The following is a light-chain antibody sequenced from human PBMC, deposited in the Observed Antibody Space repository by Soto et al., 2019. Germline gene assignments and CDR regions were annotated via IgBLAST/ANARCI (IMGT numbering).Light chain of an antibody. Sequence: DIQMTQSPSTLSGSVGDRVTITCRASQTISSWLAWYQQKPGKAPKLLIYKASTLKSGVPSRFSGSGSGTEFTLTISSLQPDDFAVYYCQQYYNWPPITFGQGSKVDIK. CDR2: KAS. CDR3: QQYYNWPPIT. CDR1: QTISSW. V-gene: IGKV1-5*03. J-gene: IGKJ1*01.